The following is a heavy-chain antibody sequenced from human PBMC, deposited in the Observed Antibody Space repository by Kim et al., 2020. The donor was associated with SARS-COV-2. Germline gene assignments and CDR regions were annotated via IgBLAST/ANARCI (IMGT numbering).Heavy chain of an antibody. CDR2: IHYSGSA. V-gene: IGHV4-59*01. Sequence: SETLSLTCTVSGGSISNYYWSWIRQPPGKGLEWIGYIHYSGSAYYNSSLKSRVTISVATSKNQFSLKLNSVTAADTAVYYCARATAVTLSNWGQGALVTVSS. CDR3: ARATAVTLSN. D-gene: IGHD2-21*02. CDR1: GGSISNYY. J-gene: IGHJ4*02.